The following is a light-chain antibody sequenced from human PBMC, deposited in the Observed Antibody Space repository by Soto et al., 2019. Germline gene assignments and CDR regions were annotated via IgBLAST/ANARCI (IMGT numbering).Light chain of an antibody. CDR3: QQYNNWPIT. J-gene: IGKJ5*01. CDR1: QSVSSSY. Sequence: EIVLTQSPGTLSLSPGERATGSCRASQSVSSSYLAWYQQKPGQAPRLLIYGASSRATGIPARFSGSGSVTEFTLTISSLQSEEFAVYYCQQYNNWPITFGQGTRLEI. V-gene: IGKV3D-15*01. CDR2: GAS.